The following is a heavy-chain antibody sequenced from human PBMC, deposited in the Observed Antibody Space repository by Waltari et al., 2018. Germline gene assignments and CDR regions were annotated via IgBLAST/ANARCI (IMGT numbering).Heavy chain of an antibody. Sequence: EVQLVESGGTLVRPGGSLRLSCEASGFTFRNYEMIWVRQTPGGGLGWVSCSGSGGEPIYDADSVKGRFTISRENAKNSLYLQMDRLRAEDTATYYCATSGPNYYYYMDVWGSGTTVTVSS. V-gene: IGHV3-48*03. CDR1: GFTFRNYE. D-gene: IGHD6-25*01. CDR3: ATSGPNYYYYMDV. CDR2: SGSGGEPI. J-gene: IGHJ6*03.